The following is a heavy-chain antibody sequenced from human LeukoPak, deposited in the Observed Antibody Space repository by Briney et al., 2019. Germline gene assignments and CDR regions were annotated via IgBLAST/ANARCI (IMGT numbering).Heavy chain of an antibody. Sequence: SETLSLTCTVSGGSISSSSYYWGWIRQPPGKGLEWIGSIYYSGSTYYNPSLKSRITISVDTSKNQFSLKLSSVTAADTAVYYCARRHVLRLLEWLLPDWGQGTLVTVSS. D-gene: IGHD3-3*01. V-gene: IGHV4-39*01. J-gene: IGHJ4*02. CDR2: IYYSGST. CDR3: ARRHVLRLLEWLLPD. CDR1: GGSISSSSYY.